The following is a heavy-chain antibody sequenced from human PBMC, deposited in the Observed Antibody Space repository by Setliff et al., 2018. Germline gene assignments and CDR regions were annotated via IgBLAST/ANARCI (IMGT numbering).Heavy chain of an antibody. D-gene: IGHD2-15*01. CDR3: ARTCSGSGCYAGLES. CDR2: IWDDGGNK. CDR1: GFSFSDYS. J-gene: IGHJ4*02. Sequence: PGGSLRLSCAASGFSFSDYSMNWVRQAPGKGLEWVAVIWDDGGNKYHADSVKGRFTISRDNSKNTLYLQMNSLRPEDTAVYYCARTCSGSGCYAGLESWGQGTPVTVSS. V-gene: IGHV3-33*08.